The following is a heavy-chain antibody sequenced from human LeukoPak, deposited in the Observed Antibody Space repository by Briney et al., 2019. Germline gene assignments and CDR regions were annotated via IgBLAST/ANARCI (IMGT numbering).Heavy chain of an antibody. V-gene: IGHV4-39*01. CDR1: GGPISSSSYY. CDR2: LYYSGST. Sequence: SETLSLTCTVSGGPISSSSYYWGWIRQPPGKGLEWIGSLYYSGSTHYNPSLKSRVTISVDTSKNQFSLKLSSVTAADTAVYFCAGYCSGGSCSFDYWGQGTLVTVSS. J-gene: IGHJ4*02. D-gene: IGHD2-15*01. CDR3: AGYCSGGSCSFDY.